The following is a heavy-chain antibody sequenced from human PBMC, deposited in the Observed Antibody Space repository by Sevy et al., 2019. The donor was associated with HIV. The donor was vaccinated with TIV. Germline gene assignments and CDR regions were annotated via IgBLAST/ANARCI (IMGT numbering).Heavy chain of an antibody. D-gene: IGHD2-21*02. CDR1: GFTFSSYW. V-gene: IGHV3-74*01. CDR3: ARGCGGDCAGAFDI. J-gene: IGHJ3*02. Sequence: GGSLRLSCAASGFTFSSYWMHWVRQAPGKGLVWVSRINSDGSSTHYADSVKGRFTISRGNAKNTLYLQMNSLRAEDTAVYYCARGCGGDCAGAFDIWGQGTMVTVSS. CDR2: INSDGSST.